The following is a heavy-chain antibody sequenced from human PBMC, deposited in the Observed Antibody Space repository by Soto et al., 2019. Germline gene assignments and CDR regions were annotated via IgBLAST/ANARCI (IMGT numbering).Heavy chain of an antibody. D-gene: IGHD4-4*01. CDR1: GFTFSDYY. J-gene: IGHJ4*02. CDR2: SSNSGTYT. CDR3: AISGDDYNVLDY. V-gene: IGHV3-11*06. Sequence: PGGSLRLSCVGSGFTFSDYYMSWVRQAPGKGLEWLSYSSNSGTYTKYAGSVKGRFSISRDNAKNSLHLQINSLRGEDTAVYYCAISGDDYNVLDYWGRGPQVNVSS.